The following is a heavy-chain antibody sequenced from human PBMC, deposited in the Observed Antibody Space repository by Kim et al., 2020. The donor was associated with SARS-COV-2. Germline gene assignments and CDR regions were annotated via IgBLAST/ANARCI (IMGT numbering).Heavy chain of an antibody. CDR1: GFTFSWYW. CDR2: MKQDGSEK. J-gene: IGHJ4*02. D-gene: IGHD1-26*01. CDR3: AGHGSHCFDY. Sequence: GGSLRLSCAASGFTFSWYWMSWVRQPPGKGLECVANMKQDGSEKYYVDSVKGRFTISRDNAKNSLYLQMNSLRAEDTAVYYCAGHGSHCFDYWGQGTLVTGSS. V-gene: IGHV3-7*01.